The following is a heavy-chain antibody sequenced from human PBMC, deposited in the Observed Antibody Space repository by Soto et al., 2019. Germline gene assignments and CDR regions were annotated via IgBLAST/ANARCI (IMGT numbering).Heavy chain of an antibody. CDR1: GFTFTSCA. CDR2: IVVGSGNT. Sequence: SVKVSCKASGFTFTSCAVQWVRQARGQRLEWIGWIVVGSGNTDYAQKFQERVTITRDMSTSTAYMELSSLRSEDTAVYYCAADRDSSTLFDYWGQGTLVTVSS. CDR3: AADRDSSTLFDY. V-gene: IGHV1-58*01. D-gene: IGHD6-13*01. J-gene: IGHJ4*02.